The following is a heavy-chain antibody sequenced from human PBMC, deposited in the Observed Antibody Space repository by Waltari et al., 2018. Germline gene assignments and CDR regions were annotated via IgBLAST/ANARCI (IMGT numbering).Heavy chain of an antibody. D-gene: IGHD3-10*01. Sequence: QVQLVQSGAEVKKPGSSVKVSCKASGGTFSRYAISWVRQAPGKGFEWMGGVIPIFGTANYAQKFQGRVTITADESTSTAYMELSSLRSEDTAVYYCARDFLHDYYGSGKEAFDIWGQGTMVTVSS. J-gene: IGHJ3*02. V-gene: IGHV1-69*13. CDR3: ARDFLHDYYGSGKEAFDI. CDR2: VIPIFGTA. CDR1: GGTFSRYA.